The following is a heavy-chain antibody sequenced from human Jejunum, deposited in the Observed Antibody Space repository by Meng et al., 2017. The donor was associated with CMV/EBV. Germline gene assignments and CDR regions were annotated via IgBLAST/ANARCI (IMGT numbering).Heavy chain of an antibody. J-gene: IGHJ3*02. D-gene: IGHD3-16*01. CDR2: INWNSGSI. V-gene: IGHV3-9*01. CDR3: TKYSRGAFDI. Sequence: WAASGFTFADYGMHWVRQAPGKGLEWVAGINWNSGSIGYADSVKGRFTISRDNAKNSLHLQMNSLRAEDTALYFCTKYSRGAFDIWGQGTMVTVSS. CDR1: GFTFADYG.